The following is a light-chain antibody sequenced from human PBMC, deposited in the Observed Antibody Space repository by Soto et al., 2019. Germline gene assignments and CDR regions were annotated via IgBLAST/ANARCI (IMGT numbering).Light chain of an antibody. CDR1: QSVLYSSNNKNY. Sequence: DIVMTQSPDSLAVSLGERATINCKSSQSVLYSSNNKNYLAWYQQKPGQPPRLLISWASTRESGVPDRFCGSGSGTDFTLTISTLQAEDVAVYYCQQYYSTPQTFGQGTKVEIK. CDR3: QQYYSTPQT. J-gene: IGKJ1*01. V-gene: IGKV4-1*01. CDR2: WAS.